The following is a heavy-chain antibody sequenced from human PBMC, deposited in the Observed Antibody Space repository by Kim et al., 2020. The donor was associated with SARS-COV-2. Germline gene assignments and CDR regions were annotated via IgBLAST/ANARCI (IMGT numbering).Heavy chain of an antibody. J-gene: IGHJ4*02. CDR3: VRKVSASGNFDF. CDR2: IYSSGRV. V-gene: IGHV4-59*01. CDR1: GGSLISFD. Sequence: SETLSLTCTVSGGSLISFDWGWVRQSPGRGLEWIAFIYSSGRVYYSPSLEGRASMSLDMPKNHFSLNLASVTAADTAVYFFVRKVSASGNFDFWGQGTLV. D-gene: IGHD3-10*01.